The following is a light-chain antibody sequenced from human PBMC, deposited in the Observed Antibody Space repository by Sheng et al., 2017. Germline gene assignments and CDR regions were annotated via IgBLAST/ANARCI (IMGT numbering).Light chain of an antibody. CDR3: QQSNNWPWT. J-gene: IGKJ1*01. CDR2: GAS. CDR1: QSVSSN. Sequence: EVVMTQSPATLSVSPGERVTLSCRASQSVSSNLAWYQKKFGQAPRLLIYGASTRATGIPVRFSGGGSGTDFTLTISSLQSEDFAVYYCQQSNNWPWTFGQGTRVEVK. V-gene: IGKV3-15*01.